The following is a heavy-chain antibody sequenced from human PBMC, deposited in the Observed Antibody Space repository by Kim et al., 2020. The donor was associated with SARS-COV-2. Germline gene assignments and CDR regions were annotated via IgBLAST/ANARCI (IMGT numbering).Heavy chain of an antibody. Sequence: GGSLRLSCAASGFTFSSYAMSWVRQAPGKGLEWVSAISGSGGSTYYADSVKGRFTISRDNSKNTLYLQMKSLRAEDTAVYYCAKDGFRNDYGDYNAYYYYYGMDVWGQGTTVTVSS. CDR2: ISGSGGST. J-gene: IGHJ6*02. CDR1: GFTFSSYA. CDR3: AKDGFRNDYGDYNAYYYYYGMDV. D-gene: IGHD4-17*01. V-gene: IGHV3-23*01.